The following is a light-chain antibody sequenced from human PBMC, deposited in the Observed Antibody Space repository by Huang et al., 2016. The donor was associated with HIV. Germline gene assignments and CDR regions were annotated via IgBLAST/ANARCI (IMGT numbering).Light chain of an antibody. CDR2: SAS. J-gene: IGKJ5*01. CDR3: QQSYSALSS. Sequence: IQMTQSPTSLSASVGDRVSIVCRASQSISTYLNWYQQKPGKAPKLLISSASTLHSGVPSRFIGSGSGTEFTLTIRGLQRDDFATYYCQQSYSALSSFGPGTRL. CDR1: QSISTY. V-gene: IGKV1-39*01.